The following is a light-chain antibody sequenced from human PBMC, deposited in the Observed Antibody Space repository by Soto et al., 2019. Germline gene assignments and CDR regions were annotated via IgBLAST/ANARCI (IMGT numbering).Light chain of an antibody. CDR2: GAS. J-gene: IGKJ1*01. V-gene: IGKV3-20*01. CDR1: QSVSSSY. CDR3: QQYGSSLST. Sequence: EIVLTQSPFTLSLSPGERSTLSCRASQSVSSSYLARYQQKPGQAPRLLIYGASSRATGIPDRFSGSGSGTDFTLTISRLEPEDFAVYYCQQYGSSLSTFGQGTKVDIK.